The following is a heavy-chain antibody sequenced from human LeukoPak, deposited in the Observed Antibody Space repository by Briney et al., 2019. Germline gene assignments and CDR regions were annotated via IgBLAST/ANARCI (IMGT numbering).Heavy chain of an antibody. CDR1: GGTFSSYA. Sequence: GASVKVSCKTSGGTFSSYAISWVRQAPGQGLEWMGGIIPMFSLTNYAQKFQGRVTLTADESTSTVYLELSSLTYDDTAVYYCARDRSSGYDYFRRNIFDPWGQGTLVTVSS. CDR3: ARDRSSGYDYFRRNIFDP. V-gene: IGHV1-69*13. J-gene: IGHJ5*02. CDR2: IIPMFSLT. D-gene: IGHD5-12*01.